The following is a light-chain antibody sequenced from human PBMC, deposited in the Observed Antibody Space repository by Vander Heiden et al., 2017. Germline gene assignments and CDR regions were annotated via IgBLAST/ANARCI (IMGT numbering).Light chain of an antibody. CDR1: SIGTNS. J-gene: IGLJ3*02. Sequence: SYVLAQPPSVSVARGQPAMITCGGNSIGTNSVHWYQQKPGQAPVLVIYYDYDRPSGIPERFSGSNSGNTATLTISRVEAGDEADYYCQVWDNTSDHWVFGGGTKLAGL. V-gene: IGLV3-21*04. CDR2: YDY. CDR3: QVWDNTSDHWV.